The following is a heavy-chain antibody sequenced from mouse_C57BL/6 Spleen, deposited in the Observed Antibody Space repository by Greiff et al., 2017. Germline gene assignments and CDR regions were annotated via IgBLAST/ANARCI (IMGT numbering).Heavy chain of an antibody. Sequence: EVKLVESGGGLVQPGGSLKLSCAASGFTFSDYYMYWVRQTPEKRLEWVAYISNGGGSTYYPDTVKGRFTISRDNAKNTLYLQMSRLKSEDTAMYYCARRGYYGNYGWYFDVWGTGTTGTVSS. CDR3: ARRGYYGNYGWYFDV. CDR1: GFTFSDYY. J-gene: IGHJ1*03. D-gene: IGHD2-1*01. V-gene: IGHV5-12*01. CDR2: ISNGGGST.